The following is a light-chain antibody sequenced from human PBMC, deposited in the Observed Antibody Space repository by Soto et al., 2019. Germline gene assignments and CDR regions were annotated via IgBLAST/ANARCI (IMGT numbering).Light chain of an antibody. J-gene: IGKJ5*01. CDR3: QQYNNWPPIT. CDR1: QSVSS. V-gene: IGKV3-15*01. CDR2: GAS. Sequence: EIVMTQSPATLSVSPGDRATLSCRASQSVSSIAWYQQKPGQPPRLLIYGASRRATNIPARFSGGGSDTEFTLTISTLQSEDFAVYYCQQYNNWPPITFGQGTRLEIK.